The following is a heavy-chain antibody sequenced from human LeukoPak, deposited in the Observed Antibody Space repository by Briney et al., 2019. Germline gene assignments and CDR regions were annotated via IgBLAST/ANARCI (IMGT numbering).Heavy chain of an antibody. CDR2: IRSSSSYI. J-gene: IGHJ6*02. V-gene: IGHV3-21*01. D-gene: IGHD3-9*01. CDR1: GFTFSSYS. CDR3: ARARLVIGTYYYYGMDV. Sequence: RGSLRLSCAASGFTFSSYSMNWVRQAPGKGLEWVSSIRSSSSYIYYADSVKGRFTISRDNAKNSLYLQINSLRAEDTAVYYCARARLVIGTYYYYGMDVWGQGTTVTVSS.